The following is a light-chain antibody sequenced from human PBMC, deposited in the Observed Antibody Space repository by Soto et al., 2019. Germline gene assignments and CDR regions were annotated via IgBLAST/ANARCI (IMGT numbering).Light chain of an antibody. Sequence: QSALTQPASVSGSPGQSITSSCVGTRGDIGDYNYVSWYQQHPGKVPKVIIYDVSNRPSGVSYRFSGTKSGNTASLTVSGLQAEDEADYYCCSYTRSGTLIFGTGTKVTVL. CDR2: DVS. CDR1: RGDIGDYNY. CDR3: CSYTRSGTLI. J-gene: IGLJ1*01. V-gene: IGLV2-14*01.